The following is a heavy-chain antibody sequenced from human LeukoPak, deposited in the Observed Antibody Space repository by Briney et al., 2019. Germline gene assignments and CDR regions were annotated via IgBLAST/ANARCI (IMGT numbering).Heavy chain of an antibody. Sequence: AYNANTNYAQKLQGRVTMTTDTSTSTAYMELRSLRSDDTAVYYCARDWCSSTSCYQNWFDPWGQGTLVTVSS. CDR3: ARDWCSSTSCYQNWFDP. J-gene: IGHJ5*02. D-gene: IGHD2-2*01. V-gene: IGHV1-18*01. CDR2: AYNANT.